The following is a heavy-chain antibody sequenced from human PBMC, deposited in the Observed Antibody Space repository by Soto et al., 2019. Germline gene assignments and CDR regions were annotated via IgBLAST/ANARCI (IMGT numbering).Heavy chain of an antibody. CDR1: GGSISNFY. D-gene: IGHD3-10*01. J-gene: IGHJ4*02. CDR2: ISSSGNT. V-gene: IGHV4-59*01. Sequence: PSETLSLTCTVSGGSISNFYWSWIRQPPGKGLEWIGYISSSGNTNYNPSLKSRVSISVDTSKNQFSLNLTSVTAADTGVYYCERDPMVLSRSYFDSWGQGPPLTVSS. CDR3: ERDPMVLSRSYFDS.